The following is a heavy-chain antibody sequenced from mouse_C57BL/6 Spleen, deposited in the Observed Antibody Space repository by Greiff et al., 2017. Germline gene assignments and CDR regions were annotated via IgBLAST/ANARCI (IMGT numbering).Heavy chain of an antibody. Sequence: VQLQQSGTVLARPGASVKMSCKTSGYTFTSYWMHWVKQRPGQGLEWIGAIYPGNSDTSYNQKFKGKAKLTAVTSASTAYMELSILTNEDSAVYYCTTYVSYWYFDVWGTGTTVTVSS. V-gene: IGHV1-5*01. CDR2: IYPGNSDT. J-gene: IGHJ1*03. CDR3: TTYVSYWYFDV. CDR1: GYTFTSYW. D-gene: IGHD1-1*01.